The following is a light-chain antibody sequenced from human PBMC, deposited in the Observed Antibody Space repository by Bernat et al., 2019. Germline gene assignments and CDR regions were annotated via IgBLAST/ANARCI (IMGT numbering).Light chain of an antibody. J-gene: IGLJ1*01. CDR2: DVS. V-gene: IGLV2-11*01. Sequence: QSALTQPRSVSGSPGQSVTISCTGTSSDVGGYNSVSWYQQHPGKAPKLMIYDVSKRPSGVPDRFSGSKSGNTASLTISGLQAEDEADYYCCSYAGSYIRYVFGTGTKVTVL. CDR3: CSYAGSYIRYV. CDR1: SSDVGGYNS.